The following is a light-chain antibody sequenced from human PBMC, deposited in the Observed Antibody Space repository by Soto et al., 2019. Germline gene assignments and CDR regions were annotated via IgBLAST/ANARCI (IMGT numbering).Light chain of an antibody. Sequence: DIQMTQSPSSLSASVGDRVTITCRASQSISNYLNWYQQKPGKAPKLLMYAASSLQSGVPSRCGGSGSGTDFTLTISSLQPEDFATYYCQQSYSTPRTFGQGTKVEIK. J-gene: IGKJ1*01. CDR1: QSISNY. CDR3: QQSYSTPRT. CDR2: AAS. V-gene: IGKV1-39*01.